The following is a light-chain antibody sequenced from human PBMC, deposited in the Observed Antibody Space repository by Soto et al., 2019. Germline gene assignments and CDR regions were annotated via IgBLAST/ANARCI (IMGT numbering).Light chain of an antibody. V-gene: IGKV3D-15*01. CDR2: GAS. J-gene: IGKJ5*01. CDR1: QSISDT. Sequence: EIVMTQSPATLSVSPGGRATLSCRASQSISDTLAWYQQKPGQAPRLLIHGASTRATGIPDRFSGSGSGTDFTLTISSLEPEDFAVYYCQQRRSWPPTITFGQGTRLEIK. CDR3: QQRRSWPPTIT.